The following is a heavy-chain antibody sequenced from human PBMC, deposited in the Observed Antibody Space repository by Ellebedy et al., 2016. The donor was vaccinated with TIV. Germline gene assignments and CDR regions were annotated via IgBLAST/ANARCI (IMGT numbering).Heavy chain of an antibody. V-gene: IGHV3-23*01. CDR2: IGPRSGYK. Sequence: GESLKISCTASGFTFSNYAMAWVRQAPGKGLEWVSAIGPRSGYKFYADSVKGRITISRDNSENTLFLQMHSLRGEDTGVYYCAKDLVSRGSLSLDYWGQGVLVTVSS. CDR1: GFTFSNYA. J-gene: IGHJ4*02. CDR3: AKDLVSRGSLSLDY. D-gene: IGHD3-9*01.